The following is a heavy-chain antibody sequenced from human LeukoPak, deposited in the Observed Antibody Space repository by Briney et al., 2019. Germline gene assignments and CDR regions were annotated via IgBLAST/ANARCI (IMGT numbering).Heavy chain of an antibody. V-gene: IGHV4-34*01. J-gene: IGHJ4*02. D-gene: IGHD3-16*01. Sequence: PSETLSLTCAVYGGSFSGYYWSWIRQPPGKGLEWIGEINHSGSTNYNPSLKSRVTISVDTSKNQLSLKLSSVTAADTAVYYCARVITVRGVIFDYWGQGTLVTVSS. CDR3: ARVITVRGVIFDY. CDR2: INHSGST. CDR1: GGSFSGYY.